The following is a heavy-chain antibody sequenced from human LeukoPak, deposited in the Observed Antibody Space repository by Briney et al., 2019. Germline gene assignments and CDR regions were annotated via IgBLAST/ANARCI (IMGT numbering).Heavy chain of an antibody. CDR3: ARHDSFIPY. J-gene: IGHJ4*02. CDR2: ISDSGGST. CDR1: GFTFSGYA. Sequence: GGSLRLSCIASGFTFSGYAMSWVRQAPGKGLEWVSGISDSGGSTYYADSVKGRCTISRDNSKNTVSLQMNNLRAEDTAVYFCARHDSFIPYWGQGTLVTVTS. V-gene: IGHV3-23*01. D-gene: IGHD3-16*02.